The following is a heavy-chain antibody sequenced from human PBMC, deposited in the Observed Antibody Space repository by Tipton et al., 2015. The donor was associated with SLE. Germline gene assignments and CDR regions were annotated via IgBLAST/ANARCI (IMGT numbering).Heavy chain of an antibody. CDR2: LYRDASRT. J-gene: IGHJ4*02. Sequence: SLRLSCAASGFPFSTFDMSWVRQAPGKGLEWVSFLYRDASRTYYADSVKGRFTISRDTSKNTLYLQMTSLRAEDTAVYYCAKGAHIDYCGQGTQVTVSS. CDR1: GFPFSTFD. V-gene: IGHV3-23*03. CDR3: AKGAHIDY.